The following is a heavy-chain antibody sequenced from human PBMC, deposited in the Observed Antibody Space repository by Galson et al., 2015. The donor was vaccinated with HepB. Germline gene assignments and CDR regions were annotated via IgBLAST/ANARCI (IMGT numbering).Heavy chain of an antibody. Sequence: SVKVSCKASGGTFSSYTISWVRQAPGQGLEWMGRIIPILGIANYAQKFQGRVTITADKSTSTAYMELSSLRSEDTAVYYCARDPLTMVRGTSPLHFDYWGQGTLVTVSS. CDR3: ARDPLTMVRGTSPLHFDY. CDR2: IIPILGIA. CDR1: GGTFSSYT. J-gene: IGHJ4*02. D-gene: IGHD3-10*01. V-gene: IGHV1-69*04.